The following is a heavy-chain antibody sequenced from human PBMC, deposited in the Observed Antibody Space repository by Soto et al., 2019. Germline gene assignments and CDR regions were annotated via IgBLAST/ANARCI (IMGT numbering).Heavy chain of an antibody. J-gene: IGHJ6*04. CDR1: GGTFSSYA. V-gene: IGHV1-69*13. Sequence: SVKVSCKASGGTFSSYAISWVRQAPGQGLEWMGGIIPIFGTANYAQKFQGRVTITADESTSTAYMELSSLRSEDTAVYYCARDNARPDLVYYYGMDVWGKGTTVTVSS. CDR2: IIPIFGTA. CDR3: ARDNARPDLVYYYGMDV. D-gene: IGHD6-6*01.